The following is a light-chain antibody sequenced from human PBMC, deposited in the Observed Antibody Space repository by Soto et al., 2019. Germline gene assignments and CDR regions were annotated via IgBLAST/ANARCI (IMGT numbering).Light chain of an antibody. CDR3: QQANSFPPT. CDR1: QGIGSW. J-gene: IGKJ4*01. V-gene: IGKV1D-12*01. CDR2: AAS. Sequence: DIQLAQSPSSVFSSVGDRVTITCRACQGIGSWLAWYQQKPGKAPKLLIYAASTLQSGVPSRFSGSGSGTDFTLTISSLQPEDFASYHCQQANSFPPTFGGGTKVEIQ.